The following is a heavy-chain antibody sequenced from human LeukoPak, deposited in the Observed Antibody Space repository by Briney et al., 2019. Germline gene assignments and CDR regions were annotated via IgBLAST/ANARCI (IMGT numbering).Heavy chain of an antibody. V-gene: IGHV4-30-4*01. Sequence: SQTLSLTCTVSGGSISSGDYFWSWIRQPPGKGLECIGYIYYSGSTYYNPSLKSRVTISVDTSKNQFSLKLSSVTAADTAVYYCARGVDTAMYNYYAMDVWGQGTTVTVSS. CDR1: GGSISSGDYF. CDR2: IYYSGST. J-gene: IGHJ6*02. CDR3: ARGVDTAMYNYYAMDV. D-gene: IGHD5-18*01.